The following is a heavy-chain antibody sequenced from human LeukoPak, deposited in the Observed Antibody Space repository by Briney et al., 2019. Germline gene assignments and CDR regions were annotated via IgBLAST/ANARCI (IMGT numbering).Heavy chain of an antibody. CDR2: IYYSGSI. CDR3: VRHQRLGGWFDP. CDR1: GGSISPYY. J-gene: IGHJ5*02. D-gene: IGHD3-16*01. Sequence: SETLSLTCTVSGGSISPYYWSWIRQSPEKGLEWVGYIYYSGSINYNPSLKSRVTMSVDTSKNQFSLKLSSVTAADTAVYFCVRHQRLGGWFDPWGQGTLVTVSS. V-gene: IGHV4-59*08.